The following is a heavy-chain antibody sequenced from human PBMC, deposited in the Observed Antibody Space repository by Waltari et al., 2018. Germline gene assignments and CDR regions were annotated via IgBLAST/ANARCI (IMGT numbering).Heavy chain of an antibody. CDR2: FYYSGSI. D-gene: IGHD3-3*01. V-gene: IGHV4-59*01. CDR3: ARVLSLPGILPFVDYGMDV. Sequence: QVQLQESGPGLVKPSETLSLTCTVSGGSISSYYWSWIWQPHGKGLEWIGYFYYSGSINYNRALNSRVTISVDTSKNQFSLKLSSVTAADTSVYYCARVLSLPGILPFVDYGMDVWGQGTTVTVSS. J-gene: IGHJ6*02. CDR1: GGSISSYY.